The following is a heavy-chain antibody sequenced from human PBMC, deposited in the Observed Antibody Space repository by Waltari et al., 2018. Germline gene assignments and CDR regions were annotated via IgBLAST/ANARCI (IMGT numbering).Heavy chain of an antibody. Sequence: EVRIVESGGGLVHPGGSLRLYCVVSGFTSTDDWMDWVSEDPRKGLDWVSRIRSDGAIPKYADSVRGRFTISSDSAKNTFYLQMNSLRDEDTSVYYCTTNPPGYWGQGTLVTVSS. V-gene: IGHV3-74*01. CDR2: IRSDGAIP. CDR1: GFTSTDDW. CDR3: TTNPPGY. J-gene: IGHJ4*02.